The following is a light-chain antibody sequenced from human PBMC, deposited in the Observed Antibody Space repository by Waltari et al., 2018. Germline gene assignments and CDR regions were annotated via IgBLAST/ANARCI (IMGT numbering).Light chain of an antibody. V-gene: IGKV2-28*01. CDR1: QSLLQSNGYNF. CDR2: LGS. Sequence: DIVMTQSPLSLPVTPGEPAPISCRSSQSLLQSNGYNFLDWYLQKPGQSPQLLIYLGSNRASGVPDRFSGSGSGTDFTLKISRVEAEDVAVYYCMQALQAPITFGQGTRLEIK. CDR3: MQALQAPIT. J-gene: IGKJ5*01.